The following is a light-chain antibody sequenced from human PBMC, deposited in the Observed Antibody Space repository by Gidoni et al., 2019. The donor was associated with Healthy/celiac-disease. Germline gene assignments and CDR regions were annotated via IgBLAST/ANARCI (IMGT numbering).Light chain of an antibody. J-gene: IGKJ1*01. CDR1: QSISSW. CDR3: QQYNSYSRT. V-gene: IGKV1-5*03. Sequence: DIQLTQSPYTLSASVGDRVTITCRASQSISSWLAWYKQKPGKAPKLLIYKASSLESGVPSRCSGSGSGTEVTLTISSLQPDDFATYYCQQYNSYSRTFGQGTKVEIK. CDR2: KAS.